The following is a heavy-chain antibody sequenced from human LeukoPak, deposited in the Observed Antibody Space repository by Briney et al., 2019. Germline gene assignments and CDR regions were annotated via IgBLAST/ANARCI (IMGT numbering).Heavy chain of an antibody. D-gene: IGHD2-15*01. J-gene: IGHJ6*03. V-gene: IGHV3-11*01. CDR2: ISRSGSTK. CDR3: ARVLRYCSGGNCYSGGLGYMDV. Sequence: GGALRLSCAASGFTFSDYNMRRIRQAPGKVLEWVSPISRSGSTKYYADSVKGRFTISRDNAKNSLFLQMNSLRAEDTAVYYCARVLRYCSGGNCYSGGLGYMDVWGKGTTVTISS. CDR1: GFTFSDYN.